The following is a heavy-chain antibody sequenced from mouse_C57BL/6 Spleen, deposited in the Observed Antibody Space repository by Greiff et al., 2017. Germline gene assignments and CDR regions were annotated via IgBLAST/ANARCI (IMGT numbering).Heavy chain of an antibody. V-gene: IGHV5-12*01. CDR3: ASLGVTDEAYYAMDY. D-gene: IGHD2-2*01. CDR1: GFTFSDYY. J-gene: IGHJ4*01. Sequence: EVKLVESGGGLVQPGGSLKLSCAASGFTFSDYYMYWVRQTPEKRLEWVAYISNGGGSTYYPDTVKGRFTISRDNAKNTLYLQMCRLKSEDTAMDYCASLGVTDEAYYAMDYWGQGTSVTVSS. CDR2: ISNGGGST.